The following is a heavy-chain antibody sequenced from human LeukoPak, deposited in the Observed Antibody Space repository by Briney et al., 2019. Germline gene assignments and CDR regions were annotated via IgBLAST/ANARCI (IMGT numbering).Heavy chain of an antibody. CDR3: AREVNYSRGYYYYGMDV. J-gene: IGHJ6*02. Sequence: SETLSLTCTVSGGSVSSGSYYWGWIRQPPGKGLEWIGYIYYSGSTNYNPSLKSRVTISVDTSKNQFSLKLSSVTAADTAVYYCAREVNYSRGYYYYGMDVWGQGTTVTVSS. V-gene: IGHV4-61*01. D-gene: IGHD4-11*01. CDR1: GGSVSSGSYY. CDR2: IYYSGST.